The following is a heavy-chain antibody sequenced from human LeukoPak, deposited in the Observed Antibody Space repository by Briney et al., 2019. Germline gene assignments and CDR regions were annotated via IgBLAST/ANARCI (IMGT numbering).Heavy chain of an antibody. CDR1: GGSISSSSYY. D-gene: IGHD5-12*01. Sequence: SETLSLTCTVSGGSISSSSYYWGWIRQPPGKGLEWIGSIYYSGSTYYNPSLKSRVTISVDTSKNQFSLKLSSVTAADTAVYYCAGGHSGYDSGPHYWGQGTLVTVSS. J-gene: IGHJ4*02. CDR2: IYYSGST. CDR3: AGGHSGYDSGPHY. V-gene: IGHV4-39*01.